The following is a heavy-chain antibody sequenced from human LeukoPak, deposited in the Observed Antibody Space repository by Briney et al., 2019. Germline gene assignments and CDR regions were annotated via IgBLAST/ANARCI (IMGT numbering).Heavy chain of an antibody. CDR3: ARNNDMDV. J-gene: IGHJ6*02. CDR2: INRDESEK. V-gene: IGHV3-7*03. D-gene: IGHD1/OR15-1a*01. Sequence: PGGSLRLSCAASGFILTNHWMTWVRQAPGKGSEWVANINRDESEKYYVDSVKGRFTISRDTAKNSLYLQMNNLRAEDTGLYYCARNNDMDVWGQGTTVIVSS. CDR1: GFILTNHW.